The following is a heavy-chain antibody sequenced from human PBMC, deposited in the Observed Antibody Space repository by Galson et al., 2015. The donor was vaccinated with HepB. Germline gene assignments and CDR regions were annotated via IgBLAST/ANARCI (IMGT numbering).Heavy chain of an antibody. D-gene: IGHD3-3*01. V-gene: IGHV3-66*04. CDR1: GFTVSSNH. CDR2: IYSGGST. CDR3: ASHRHNYDFWSGYYSYHYYYMDV. J-gene: IGHJ6*03. Sequence: SLRLSCAASGFTVSSNHMSWVRQAPGKGLEWVSVIYSGGSTYYADSVKGRFTISRDNSKNTLYLQMNSLRAEDTAVYYCASHRHNYDFWSGYYSYHYYYMDVWGKGTTVTVSS.